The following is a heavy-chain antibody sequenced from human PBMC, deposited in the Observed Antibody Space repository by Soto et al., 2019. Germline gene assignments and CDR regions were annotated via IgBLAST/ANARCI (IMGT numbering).Heavy chain of an antibody. V-gene: IGHV4-31*03. J-gene: IGHJ6*02. CDR3: ASAEGDKFGYGMDV. D-gene: IGHD3-16*01. CDR2: IYYSGST. Sequence: SETLSLTCIVSGGSIRSAGYYWSWIRQHPGKGLEWIGCIYYSGSTYYNPSLKSRLSLSADTSKNDFSLTLSSVTAAATAVYYCASAEGDKFGYGMDVWGQGTTVTVSS. CDR1: GGSIRSAGYY.